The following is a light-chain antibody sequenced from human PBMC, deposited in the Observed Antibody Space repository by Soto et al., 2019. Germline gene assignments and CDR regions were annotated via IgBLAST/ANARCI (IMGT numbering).Light chain of an antibody. J-gene: IGKJ1*01. CDR3: QQYYSYPRT. Sequence: AIRMTQSPSSFSASTGDRVTITCRASQGISSYLAWYQQKPWKAPQLLIYAASTLQSGVPSRFSGSGSGTDFTLTISCLQSEDFATYYCQQYYSYPRTFGQGTKVEIK. V-gene: IGKV1-8*01. CDR1: QGISSY. CDR2: AAS.